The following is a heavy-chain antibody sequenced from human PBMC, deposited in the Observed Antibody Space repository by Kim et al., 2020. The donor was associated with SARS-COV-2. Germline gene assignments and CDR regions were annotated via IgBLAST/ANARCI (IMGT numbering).Heavy chain of an antibody. CDR2: ISSSGSTI. Sequence: GVSLRLSCAASGFTFSDYYMSWIRQAPGKGLEWVSYISSSGSTIYYADSVKGRFTISRDNSKNSLYLQMNSLRAEDTAVYYCARRDSSSWFYYYGMDVWGQGNPVTVSS. J-gene: IGHJ6*02. CDR3: ARRDSSSWFYYYGMDV. V-gene: IGHV3-11*01. CDR1: GFTFSDYY. D-gene: IGHD6-13*01.